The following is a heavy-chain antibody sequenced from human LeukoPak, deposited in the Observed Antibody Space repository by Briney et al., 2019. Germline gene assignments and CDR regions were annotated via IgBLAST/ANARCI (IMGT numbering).Heavy chain of an antibody. J-gene: IGHJ6*03. V-gene: IGHV3-74*03. Sequence: PGGSLRLSCAASGFTFSSYWMHWVRQGPGKRLVWVSRINTDGSGTMYADSVKGRFTISRDNAKNTLYLQMNSLRAEDTAVYYCASATVTTYDFYYYMDVWGKGTTVTVSS. D-gene: IGHD4-11*01. CDR1: GFTFSSYW. CDR3: ASATVTTYDFYYYMDV. CDR2: INTDGSGT.